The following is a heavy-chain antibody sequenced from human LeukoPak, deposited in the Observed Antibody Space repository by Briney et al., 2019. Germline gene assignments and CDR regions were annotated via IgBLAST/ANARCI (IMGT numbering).Heavy chain of an antibody. V-gene: IGHV3-48*01. Sequence: GGSLRLSCAASEFTFSSYSMNWVRQAPGKGLEWVSYITNSGNSKSYADSVKGRFTISRDNTKNSLYLQMNGLRAEDTAVYYCAKPYGDYPRYYFDYWGQGTLVTVSS. CDR3: AKPYGDYPRYYFDY. J-gene: IGHJ4*02. CDR2: ITNSGNSK. CDR1: EFTFSSYS. D-gene: IGHD4-17*01.